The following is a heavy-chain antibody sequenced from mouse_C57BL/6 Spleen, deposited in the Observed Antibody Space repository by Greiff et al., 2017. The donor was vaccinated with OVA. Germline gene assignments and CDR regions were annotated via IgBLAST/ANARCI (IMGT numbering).Heavy chain of an antibody. CDR3: ARRLYYGSSGYFDY. J-gene: IGHJ2*01. CDR2: IYPGSGST. CDR1: GYTFTSYW. D-gene: IGHD1-1*01. Sequence: QVQLQQSGAELVKPGASVKMSCKASGYTFTSYWITWVKQRPGQGLEWIGDIYPGSGSTNYNEKFKSKATLTVDTSSSTAYMQLSSLTSEDSAVYYCARRLYYGSSGYFDYWGQGTTLTVSS. V-gene: IGHV1-55*01.